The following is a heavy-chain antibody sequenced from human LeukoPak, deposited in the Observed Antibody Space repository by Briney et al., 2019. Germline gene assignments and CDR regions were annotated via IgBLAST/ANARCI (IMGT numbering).Heavy chain of an antibody. CDR1: GGSFSGYY. CDR3: ARGRRQWLVRSVYFDY. V-gene: IGHV4-34*01. Sequence: SETLSLTCAVYGGSFSGYYWSWIRQPPGKGLEWTGEINHSGSTNYNPSLKSRVTISVDTSKNQFSLKLSSVTAADTAVYYCARGRRQWLVRSVYFDYWGQGTLVTVSS. CDR2: INHSGST. J-gene: IGHJ4*02. D-gene: IGHD6-19*01.